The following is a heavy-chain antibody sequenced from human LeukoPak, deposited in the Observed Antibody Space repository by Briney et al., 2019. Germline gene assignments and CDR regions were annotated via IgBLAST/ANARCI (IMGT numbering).Heavy chain of an antibody. J-gene: IGHJ4*02. CDR1: GFTFSSYW. CDR3: GRELTTFDS. D-gene: IGHD1-14*01. Sequence: SGGSLRLSCAASGFTFSSYWMAWVRQAPGKGLEWVANIKHNGDDLNYVDSVGGRSTISRDNAKNSLYLHMTILRAEDTADYYGGRELTTFDSWGQGTLVTVSS. CDR2: IKHNGDDL. V-gene: IGHV3-7*01.